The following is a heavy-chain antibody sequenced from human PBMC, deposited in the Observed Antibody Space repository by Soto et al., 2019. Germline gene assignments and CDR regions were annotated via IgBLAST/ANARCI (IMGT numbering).Heavy chain of an antibody. CDR3: ARDTVSYCGGDCPFDP. V-gene: IGHV1-18*01. D-gene: IGHD2-21*02. CDR1: VSTFTSYG. CDR2: ISAYNVNT. J-gene: IGHJ5*02. Sequence: GXSGKSSGRAPVSTFTSYGISWMRHAPGQGLEWMGWISAYNVNTNYAQKLQGRVTMTTDTSTSTAYMELRSLRSDDTAVYYCARDTVSYCGGDCPFDPWGQGTLVTVCS.